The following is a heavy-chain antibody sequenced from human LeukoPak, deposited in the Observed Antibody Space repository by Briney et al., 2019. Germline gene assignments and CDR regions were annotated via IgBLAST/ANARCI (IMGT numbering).Heavy chain of an antibody. D-gene: IGHD6-6*01. J-gene: IGHJ4*02. V-gene: IGHV4-34*01. Sequence: SETLSLTCAVYGGSFSGYYWSWIRQPPGKGLEWIGEIDHSGSTNYNPSLKSRVTISVDTSKNQFSLKLSPVTAADTAVYYCAGNIAARLDYWGQGTLVTVSS. CDR1: GGSFSGYY. CDR2: IDHSGST. CDR3: AGNIAARLDY.